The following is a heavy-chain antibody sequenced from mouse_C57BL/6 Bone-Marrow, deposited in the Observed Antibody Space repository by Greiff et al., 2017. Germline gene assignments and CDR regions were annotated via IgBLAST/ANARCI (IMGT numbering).Heavy chain of an antibody. V-gene: IGHV1-50*01. J-gene: IGHJ2*01. CDR2: IDPSDSYT. CDR3: ARQMVSPDY. CDR1: GYTFTSYW. D-gene: IGHD2-2*01. Sequence: QVQLQQPGAELVKPGASVKLSCKASGYTFTSYWMQWVKQRPGQGLKWIGEIDPSDSYTNYNQKFKGKATLTVDTSSSTAYMQLSSLTSEDSAVYYCARQMVSPDYWGQGTTLTVSS.